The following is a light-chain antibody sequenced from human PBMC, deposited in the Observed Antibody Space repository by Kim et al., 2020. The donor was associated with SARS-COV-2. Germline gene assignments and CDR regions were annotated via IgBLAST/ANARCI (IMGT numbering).Light chain of an antibody. V-gene: IGKV1-5*03. J-gene: IGKJ4*01. CDR1: QSIDGW. CDR2: KAF. CDR3: QHYNGYPIS. Sequence: DIQMTQSPSTVSASVGERVTITCRASQSIDGWLAWYQQKPGRAPKLVIRKAFSLESGVPSRFSGSGFATEFTLTISDLQPEDSATYHCQHYNGYPISFGGGTKLEI.